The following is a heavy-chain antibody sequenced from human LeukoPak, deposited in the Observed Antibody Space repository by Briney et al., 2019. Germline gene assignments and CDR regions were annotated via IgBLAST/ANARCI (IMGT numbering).Heavy chain of an antibody. Sequence: GGSLRLSCAASGFTFSSYAMHWVRQAPGKGLEWVAVISYDGSNKYYADSVKGRFTISRDNSKNTLYLQMNSLRAEDTAVYYCARDSGQLVGKNAFDIWGQGTMVTVSS. V-gene: IGHV3-30-3*01. J-gene: IGHJ3*02. CDR3: ARDSGQLVGKNAFDI. CDR1: GFTFSSYA. CDR2: ISYDGSNK. D-gene: IGHD6-6*01.